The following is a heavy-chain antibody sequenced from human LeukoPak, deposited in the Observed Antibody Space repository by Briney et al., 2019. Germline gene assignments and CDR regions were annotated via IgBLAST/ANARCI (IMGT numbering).Heavy chain of an antibody. V-gene: IGHV3-30*03. CDR1: GFTFSSYG. D-gene: IGHD3-9*01. Sequence: GGSLRLSCAASGFTFSSYGMHWVRQAPGKGLEWVAVISYDGSNKYYADSVKGRFTISRDNSKNTLYLQMNSLRAEDTAVYYCARESILTGYLDYWGQGTLVTVSS. CDR3: ARESILTGYLDY. CDR2: ISYDGSNK. J-gene: IGHJ4*02.